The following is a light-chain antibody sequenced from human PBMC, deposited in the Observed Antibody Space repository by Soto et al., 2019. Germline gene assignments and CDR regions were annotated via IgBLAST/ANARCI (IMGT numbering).Light chain of an antibody. CDR3: SSWYNDLNAWV. J-gene: IGLJ3*02. Sequence: QSVLTQPPSVSGTPGQRVTLFCSGSSSNIGSHYVYWYQQLPGRAPQNLIFKSDQRPSGVPDRFSGSKSGTTASVAISGLRSEDEASYRCSSWYNDLNAWVFGGGTKLTVL. V-gene: IGLV1-47*01. CDR2: KSD. CDR1: SSNIGSHY.